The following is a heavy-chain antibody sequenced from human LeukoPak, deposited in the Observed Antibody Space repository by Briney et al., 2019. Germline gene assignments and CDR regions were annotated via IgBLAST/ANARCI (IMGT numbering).Heavy chain of an antibody. CDR2: ISTSSSYI. J-gene: IGHJ6*03. Sequence: GGSLRLSCAASGFTVSSNYMNWVRQAPGKGLEWVSSISTSSSYIYYADSVKGRFTISRDNAKKSLYLQMNSLRAEDTAVYYCARDGDTVLTRGYYYYMDVWGKGTTVTVSS. CDR1: GFTVSSNY. CDR3: ARDGDTVLTRGYYYYMDV. V-gene: IGHV3-21*01. D-gene: IGHD4-23*01.